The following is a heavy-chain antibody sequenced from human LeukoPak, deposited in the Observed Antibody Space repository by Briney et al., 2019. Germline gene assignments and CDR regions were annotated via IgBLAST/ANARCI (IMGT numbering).Heavy chain of an antibody. D-gene: IGHD1-14*01. Sequence: SETLSLTCTVSGGSISSSSYYWGWIRQPPGKGLEWIGSIYYSGSTYYNPSLKSRVTISVDTSKNQFSLKLSSVTAADTAVYYCARKVGRYFDYWGQGTLVTVSS. V-gene: IGHV4-39*01. J-gene: IGHJ4*02. CDR1: GGSISSSSYY. CDR3: ARKVGRYFDY. CDR2: IYYSGST.